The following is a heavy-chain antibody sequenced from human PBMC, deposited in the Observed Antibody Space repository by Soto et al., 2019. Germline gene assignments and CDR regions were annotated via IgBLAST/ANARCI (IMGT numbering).Heavy chain of an antibody. CDR1: GNSISGTSSF. D-gene: IGHD4-4*01. CDR3: TRRVRSTGLLDY. Sequence: SETLSLTCTVSGNSISGTSSFWAWIRQPPGKNLEWIGSVYYTGSTYYNSSLKSRVSISIDTSKNQFSLSLNSVTAADTAVYYCTRRVRSTGLLDYWGQGALVTVSS. J-gene: IGHJ4*02. V-gene: IGHV4-39*01. CDR2: VYYTGST.